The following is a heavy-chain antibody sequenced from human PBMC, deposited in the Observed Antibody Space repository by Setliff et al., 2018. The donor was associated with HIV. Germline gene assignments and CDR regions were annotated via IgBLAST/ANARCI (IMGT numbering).Heavy chain of an antibody. CDR1: GGTLSSYA. Sequence: SVKVSCKASGGTLSSYAISWVRQAPGQGLEWMGGIIPVFGTPNYAQKFQGRVTITADESTRTAYMELSSLRSEDTAVYYCASGVHYYDDSGYYPGYYYYYMDVWGRGTTVTVSS. CDR3: ASGVHYYDDSGYYPGYYYYYMDV. V-gene: IGHV1-69*13. D-gene: IGHD3-22*01. J-gene: IGHJ6*03. CDR2: IIPVFGTP.